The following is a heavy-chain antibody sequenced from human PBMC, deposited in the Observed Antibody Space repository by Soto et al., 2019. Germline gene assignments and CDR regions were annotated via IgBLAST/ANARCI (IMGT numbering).Heavy chain of an antibody. CDR2: ISSSSSYI. Sequence: PGGSLRLSCAASGFTFSSYSMNWVRQAPGKGLEWVSSISSSSSYIYYADSVNGRFTISRDNAKNSLYLQMNSLRAEDTAVYYCARVSSPDGGIVGARDWFDPWGQGTLVTVSS. V-gene: IGHV3-21*01. CDR1: GFTFSSYS. CDR3: ARVSSPDGGIVGARDWFDP. D-gene: IGHD1-26*01. J-gene: IGHJ5*02.